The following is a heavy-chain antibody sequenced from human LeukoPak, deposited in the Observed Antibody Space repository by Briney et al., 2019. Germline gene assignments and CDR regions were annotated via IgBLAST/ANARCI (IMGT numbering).Heavy chain of an antibody. Sequence: GGSLRLSCAASGFTFSNYGMSWVRQAPGKGLDWVSSLSGSGGSTYYADSVKGRFTICRDNSKNTLYLEMNSLRAEDTALYYCAKSYGDYVSGAMDVWGQGTTVTVSS. CDR1: GFTFSNYG. CDR2: LSGSGGST. J-gene: IGHJ6*02. CDR3: AKSYGDYVSGAMDV. V-gene: IGHV3-23*01. D-gene: IGHD4-17*01.